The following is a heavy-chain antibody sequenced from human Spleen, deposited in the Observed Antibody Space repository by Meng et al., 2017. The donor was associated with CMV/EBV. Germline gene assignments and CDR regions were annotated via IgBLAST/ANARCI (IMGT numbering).Heavy chain of an antibody. J-gene: IGHJ3*02. Sequence: SVKVSCKASGGTFSNYAINWVRQAPGQGLEWMGGIIPIFGTVNYAQKFQGRVTITTDESTSTAYMELSSLRSEDTAVYYCANDTPLRAFDIWGQGTMVTVSS. D-gene: IGHD1-1*01. CDR2: IIPIFGTV. CDR1: GGTFSNYA. CDR3: ANDTPLRAFDI. V-gene: IGHV1-69*05.